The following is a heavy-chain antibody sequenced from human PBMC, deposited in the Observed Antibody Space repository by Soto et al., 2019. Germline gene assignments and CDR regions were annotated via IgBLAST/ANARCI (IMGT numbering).Heavy chain of an antibody. J-gene: IGHJ6*02. CDR2: IDPSDSYT. D-gene: IGHD4-17*01. V-gene: IGHV5-10-1*01. CDR3: ALTHESTVTTSYYYYGMDV. CDR1: GYSFTSYW. Sequence: GESLKISCKGSGYSFTSYWISWVRQMPGKGLEWMGGIDPSDSYTNYSPSFQGHVTISADKSISTAYLQWSSLKASDTAMYYCALTHESTVTTSYYYYGMDVWGQGTTVTVSS.